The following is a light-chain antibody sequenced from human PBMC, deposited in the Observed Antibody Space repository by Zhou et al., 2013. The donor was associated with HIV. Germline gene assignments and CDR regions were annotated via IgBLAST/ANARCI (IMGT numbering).Light chain of an antibody. Sequence: EIVLTQSPATLSLSPGERATLSCRASQSVSSYLAWYQQKPGQAPRLLIYGASSRATGIPGRFSGSGSGTDFTLTISRLEPEDFAVYYCQQYGSSPATFGQGTEVEIK. CDR1: QSVSSY. J-gene: IGKJ1*01. CDR3: QQYGSSPAT. V-gene: IGKV3-20*01. CDR2: GAS.